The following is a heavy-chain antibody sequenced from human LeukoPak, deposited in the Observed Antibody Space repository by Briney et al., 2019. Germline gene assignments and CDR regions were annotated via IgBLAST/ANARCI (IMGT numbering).Heavy chain of an antibody. CDR3: ARAVYYGSGSLNMDV. CDR1: GGSISSGSYY. CDR2: IYTSGST. V-gene: IGHV4-61*02. Sequence: SETLSLTCTVSGGSISSGSYYWSWIRQPAGKGLEWIGRIYTSGSTNYNPSLKSRVTKSVDTSKNQFSLKLSSVTAADTAVYYCARAVYYGSGSLNMDVWGKGTTVTVSS. J-gene: IGHJ6*03. D-gene: IGHD3-10*01.